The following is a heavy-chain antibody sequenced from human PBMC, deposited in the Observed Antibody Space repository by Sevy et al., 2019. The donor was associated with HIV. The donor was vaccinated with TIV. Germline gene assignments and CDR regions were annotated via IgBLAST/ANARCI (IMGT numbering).Heavy chain of an antibody. Sequence: SETLSLTCTVSGDSVSSGSYYWSWIRQPPGKGLEWIGYIYYSGSTNYNPSLKSRVTISVDMSKNQFSLKLSSVTAADTAVYYCARDRPHDYGDNYYYYGMDVWGQGTTVTVSS. CDR3: ARDRPHDYGDNYYYYGMDV. V-gene: IGHV4-61*01. CDR1: GDSVSSGSYY. J-gene: IGHJ6*02. D-gene: IGHD4-17*01. CDR2: IYYSGST.